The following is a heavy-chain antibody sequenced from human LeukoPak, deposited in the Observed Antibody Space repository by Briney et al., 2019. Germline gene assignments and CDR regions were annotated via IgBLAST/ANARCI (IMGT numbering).Heavy chain of an antibody. J-gene: IGHJ4*02. CDR1: GYTFTGYY. CDR3: ARVPPSMRLVTLYYFDY. D-gene: IGHD3-16*02. Sequence: ASVKVSCKASGYTFTGYYMHWVRQAPGQGLEWMGWINPNSGGTNYAQKFQGRVTMTRDTSISTAYMELSRLRSDDTAVYYCARVPPSMRLVTLYYFDYWGQGTLVTVSS. V-gene: IGHV1-2*02. CDR2: INPNSGGT.